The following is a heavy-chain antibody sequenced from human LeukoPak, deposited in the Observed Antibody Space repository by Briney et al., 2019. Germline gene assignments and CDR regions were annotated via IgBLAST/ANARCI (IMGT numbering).Heavy chain of an antibody. CDR1: GGSVSSFF. CDR2: MHYSGDT. Sequence: SETLSLTCTVSGGSVSSFFWSWIRQPPGKGLEWIGSMHYSGDTKYNPSLRSRVSLSIDTSKQQFSLRLSSVTAADTAVYYCARDLELERNRWNYFESWGQGTLVTVSS. J-gene: IGHJ4*02. CDR3: ARDLELERNRWNYFES. D-gene: IGHD1-1*01. V-gene: IGHV4-59*02.